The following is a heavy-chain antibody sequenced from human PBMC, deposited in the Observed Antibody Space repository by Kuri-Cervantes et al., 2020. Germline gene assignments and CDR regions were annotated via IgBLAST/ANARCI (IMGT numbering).Heavy chain of an antibody. D-gene: IGHD6-13*01. CDR1: GYTFTSYA. Sequence: ASVKVSCKASGYTFTSYAMHWVRQAPGQRLEWMGWMNPNSGNTGYAQKFQGRVTMTRNTSISTAYMELSRLRSDDTAVYYCARDVQMVASSSWGDAFDIWGQGTMVTVSS. V-gene: IGHV1-8*02. CDR3: ARDVQMVASSSWGDAFDI. CDR2: MNPNSGNT. J-gene: IGHJ3*02.